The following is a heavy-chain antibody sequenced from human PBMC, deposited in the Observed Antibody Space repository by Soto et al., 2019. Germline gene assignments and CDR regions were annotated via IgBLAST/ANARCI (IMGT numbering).Heavy chain of an antibody. CDR2: IKQDGSEK. Sequence: PGGSLRLSCAASGFTFSSYCMSWVRQALGKALEWVANIKQDGSEKYYVDSVKGRFTISRDNAKNSLYLQMNSLRAEDTAVYYCARDARSIAARPAPAFDYWGQATLVTVSS. J-gene: IGHJ4*02. CDR1: GFTFSSYC. V-gene: IGHV3-7*05. D-gene: IGHD6-6*01. CDR3: ARDARSIAARPAPAFDY.